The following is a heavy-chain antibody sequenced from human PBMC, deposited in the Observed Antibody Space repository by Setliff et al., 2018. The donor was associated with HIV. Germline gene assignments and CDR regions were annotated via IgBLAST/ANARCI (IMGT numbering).Heavy chain of an antibody. V-gene: IGHV4-30-2*01. J-gene: IGHJ4*02. CDR3: ARGGGSPSYGDYDY. CDR2: IYHSGST. CDR1: GGSISSGGYS. Sequence: SETLSLTCAVSGGSISSGGYSWNWIRQPPGKGLEWIGYIYHSGSTFYNPSLKSRVTISVDRSKNQFSLKLTSVTAADTAVYYCARGGGSPSYGDYDYWGQGTLVTVSS. D-gene: IGHD4-17*01.